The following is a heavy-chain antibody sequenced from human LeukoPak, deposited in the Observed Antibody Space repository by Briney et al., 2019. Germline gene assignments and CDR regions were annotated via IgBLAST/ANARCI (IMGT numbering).Heavy chain of an antibody. CDR2: VHLDGRT. V-gene: IGHV4-4*02. CDR3: SRESGAFCPFGY. CDR1: GGSVINTNW. Sequence: PSETLSLTCGVSGGSVINTNWWTWVRQPPGKGLEWIGEVHLDGRTNYNPSLESRLTMSVDVSENQVSLKLTSVTAADTAIYYCSRESGAFCPFGYWGQGTLVIVPP. D-gene: IGHD1-26*01. J-gene: IGHJ4*02.